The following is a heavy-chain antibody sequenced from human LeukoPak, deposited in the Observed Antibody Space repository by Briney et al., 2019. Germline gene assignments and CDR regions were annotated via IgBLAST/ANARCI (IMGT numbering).Heavy chain of an antibody. CDR1: GYTFTGYY. CDR3: ARETHSSSSEVDY. Sequence: ASVKVSYKASGYTFTGYYMHWVRQAPGQGLEWMGWINPNSGDTNYAQKFQGRVTMTRDTSISTAYMELSRLRSDDTAVYYCARETHSSSSEVDYWGQGTLVTVSS. CDR2: INPNSGDT. V-gene: IGHV1-2*02. J-gene: IGHJ4*02. D-gene: IGHD6-6*01.